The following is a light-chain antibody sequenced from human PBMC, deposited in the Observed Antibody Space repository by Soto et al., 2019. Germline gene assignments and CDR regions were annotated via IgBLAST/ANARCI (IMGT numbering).Light chain of an antibody. Sequence: QSVLTQPPSVSGAPGQRVTISCTGSSSNIGAGYDVHWYQQLPGTAPKLLIYGNSNRPSGVPDRFSGSKSGTSASLAITGLQAEDEADYYCAAWDDSLNGPNVVFGGGTKLTVL. CDR3: AAWDDSLNGPNVV. CDR1: SSNIGAGYD. V-gene: IGLV1-40*01. J-gene: IGLJ2*01. CDR2: GNS.